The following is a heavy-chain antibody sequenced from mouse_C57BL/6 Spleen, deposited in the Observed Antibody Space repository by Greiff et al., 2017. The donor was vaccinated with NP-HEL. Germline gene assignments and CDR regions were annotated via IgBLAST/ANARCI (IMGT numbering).Heavy chain of an antibody. CDR2: IHPNSGST. Sequence: QVQLQQSGAELVKPGASVKLSCKASGYTFTSYWMHWVKQRPGQGLEWIGMIHPNSGSTNYNEKFKSKATLTVDTSSSTAYMQLSSLTSEDSAVYYCTRDYGYGRYAMDYWGQGTSVTVSS. CDR1: GYTFTSYW. D-gene: IGHD2-2*01. V-gene: IGHV1-64*01. J-gene: IGHJ4*01. CDR3: TRDYGYGRYAMDY.